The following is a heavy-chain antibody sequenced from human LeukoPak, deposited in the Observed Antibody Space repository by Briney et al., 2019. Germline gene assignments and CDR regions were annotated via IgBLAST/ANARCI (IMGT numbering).Heavy chain of an antibody. D-gene: IGHD3-10*01. J-gene: IGHJ4*02. CDR1: GGSFSGYY. V-gene: IGHV4-34*01. CDR2: INHSGST. CDR3: ARRLWFGALYYFDY. Sequence: PSETLSLTCAVYGGSFSGYYWSWIRQPPGKGLEWIGEINHSGSTNYNPSLKSRVTISVDTSKNQFSLKLSSVTAADTAVYYCARRLWFGALYYFDYWGLGTLVTVSS.